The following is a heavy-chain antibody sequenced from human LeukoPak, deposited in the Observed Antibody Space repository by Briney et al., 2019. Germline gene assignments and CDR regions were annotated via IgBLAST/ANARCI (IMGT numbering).Heavy chain of an antibody. CDR2: IGGSGGGT. Sequence: GGSLRLSCAVSGFTFSRSAVNWVRQAPGKGLEWVSGIGGSGGGTFYADSVKGRFTISRDNSKNTLYLQMNSLRAEDTAVYYCAKVHDYGDFDAFDIWGQGTMVTVSS. D-gene: IGHD4-17*01. CDR1: GFTFSRSA. CDR3: AKVHDYGDFDAFDI. J-gene: IGHJ3*02. V-gene: IGHV3-23*01.